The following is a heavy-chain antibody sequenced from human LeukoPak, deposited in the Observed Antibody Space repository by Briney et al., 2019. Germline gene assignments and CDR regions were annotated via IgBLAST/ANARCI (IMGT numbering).Heavy chain of an antibody. V-gene: IGHV1-18*01. J-gene: IGHJ6*02. CDR2: ISAYNGNT. CDR3: ARGPEAASIYYYDLDV. CDR1: XYSFTXXG. Sequence: VKVSCKXSXYSFTXXGISWVRQAPGQGREWMGWISAYNGNTNYAQKLQGRVTMTTDTSTSTAYMELRSLRSDDTAVYYCARGPEAASIYYYDLDVWGQGTTVTVSS. D-gene: IGHD6-13*01.